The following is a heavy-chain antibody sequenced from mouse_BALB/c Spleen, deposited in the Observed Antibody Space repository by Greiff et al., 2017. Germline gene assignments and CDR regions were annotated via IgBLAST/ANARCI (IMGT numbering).Heavy chain of an antibody. V-gene: IGHV1-14*01. CDR2: INPYNDGT. CDR3: ARGGDYYGPYYYAMDD. CDR1: GYTFTSYV. J-gene: IGHJ4*01. D-gene: IGHD1-2*01. Sequence: VQLQQSGPELVKPGASVKMSCKASGYTFTSYVMHWVKQKPGQGLEWIGYINPYNDGTKYNEKFKGKATLTSDKSSSTAYMELSSLTSEDSAVYYCARGGDYYGPYYYAMDDWGQGTSVTVSA.